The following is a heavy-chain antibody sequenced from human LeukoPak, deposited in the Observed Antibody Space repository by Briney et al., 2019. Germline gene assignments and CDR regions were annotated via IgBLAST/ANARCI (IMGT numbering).Heavy chain of an antibody. J-gene: IGHJ6*03. D-gene: IGHD4-11*01. CDR3: ARDGDDYSNYGSRYYYYYMDV. CDR1: GFTFSSYA. Sequence: GGSLRLSCAASGFTFSSYAMHWVRQAPGKGLEWVAVISYDGSNKYYADSVKGRFTISRDNSKNTLYLQMNSLRAEDTAVYYCARDGDDYSNYGSRYYYYYMDVWGKGTTVTVSS. CDR2: ISYDGSNK. V-gene: IGHV3-30-3*01.